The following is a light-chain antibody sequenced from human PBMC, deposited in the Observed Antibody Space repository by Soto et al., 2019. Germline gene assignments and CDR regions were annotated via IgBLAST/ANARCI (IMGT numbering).Light chain of an antibody. V-gene: IGLV2-11*01. Sequence: QSALTQPPSVSGSPGQSVTISCTGTSSDVGGYNYVSWYQWHPDKAPKLMIYDVTKRPSGVPDRFSGSKSGTTASLTISGLQAEDEADYYCCSYAGTDTFVVFGGGTKVTV. CDR2: DVT. CDR1: SSDVGGYNY. J-gene: IGLJ3*02. CDR3: CSYAGTDTFVV.